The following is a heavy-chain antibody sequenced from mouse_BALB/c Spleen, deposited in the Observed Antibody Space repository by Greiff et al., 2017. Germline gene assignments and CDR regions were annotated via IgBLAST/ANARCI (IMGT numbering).Heavy chain of an antibody. J-gene: IGHJ4*01. CDR2: ILPGSGST. D-gene: IGHD2-14*01. CDR3: ARYYRYDDYAMED. Sequence: QVLLQQSGAELMKPGASVKISCKATGYTFSSYWIAWVQQRPGHGLEWIGEILPGSGSTNYNDKFKGKATFTADTSSNTAYMQHSSLTSEDSAVYYCARYYRYDDYAMEDWGQGTSVTVSS. CDR1: GYTFSSYW. V-gene: IGHV1-9*01.